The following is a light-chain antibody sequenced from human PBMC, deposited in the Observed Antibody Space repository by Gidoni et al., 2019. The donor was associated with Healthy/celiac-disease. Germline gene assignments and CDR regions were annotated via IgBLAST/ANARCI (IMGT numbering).Light chain of an antibody. CDR2: SNN. V-gene: IGLV1-44*01. Sequence: QSVLTQPRSASGTHGQRVTISCSGSSPNIGSITVNWYQQPPGTAPKLLIYSNNQRPSGVPDRFSGSKSGTSAALAISGLQSDDEADYYCAAWDDSLNAWVFGGGTKLTVL. J-gene: IGLJ3*02. CDR3: AAWDDSLNAWV. CDR1: SPNIGSIT.